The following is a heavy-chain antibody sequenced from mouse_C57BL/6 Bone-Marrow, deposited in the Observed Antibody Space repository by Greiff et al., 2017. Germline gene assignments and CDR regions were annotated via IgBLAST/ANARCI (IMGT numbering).Heavy chain of an antibody. D-gene: IGHD1-1*01. CDR2: IDPSDSYT. V-gene: IGHV1-69*01. CDR1: GYTFTSYW. J-gene: IGHJ3*01. Sequence: QVQLQQPGAELVMPGASVKLSCKASGYTFTSYWMHWVKQRPGQGLEWIGEIDPSDSYTNYNQKFKGKSTLTVDKSSSTAYMQLSSLTSEDSAVYYCARGRHYYGSSDRVADWCQGNLVTVSA. CDR3: ARGRHYYGSSDRVAD.